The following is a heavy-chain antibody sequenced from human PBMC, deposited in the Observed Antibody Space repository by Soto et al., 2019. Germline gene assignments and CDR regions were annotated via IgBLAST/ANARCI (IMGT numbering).Heavy chain of an antibody. V-gene: IGHV1-3*01. J-gene: IGHJ3*02. CDR2: INAGNGNT. CDR3: AREYSSSWRNAFDI. CDR1: GYTFTSYA. D-gene: IGHD6-13*01. Sequence: GASVKVSCKASGYTFTSYAMHWVRQAPGQRLEWMGWINAGNGNTKYSQKFQGRVTITRDTSASTAYMELSSLRSEDTAVYYCAREYSSSWRNAFDIWGQGTMVTVSS.